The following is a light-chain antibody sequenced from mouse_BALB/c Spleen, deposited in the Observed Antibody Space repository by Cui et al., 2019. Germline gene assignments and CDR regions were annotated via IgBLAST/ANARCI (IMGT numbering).Light chain of an antibody. Sequence: QIVLTPSPAIMSASLGERVTMPCSASSSVSSSYLHWYQQKPGSSPKLWIYSASNLASGVPLRFSGSGSGTSYSLTISSMEAEDAATYYCHQYHRSPYTFGGGTKLEIK. J-gene: IGKJ2*01. CDR1: SSVSSSY. CDR2: SAS. V-gene: IGKV4-74*01. CDR3: HQYHRSPYT.